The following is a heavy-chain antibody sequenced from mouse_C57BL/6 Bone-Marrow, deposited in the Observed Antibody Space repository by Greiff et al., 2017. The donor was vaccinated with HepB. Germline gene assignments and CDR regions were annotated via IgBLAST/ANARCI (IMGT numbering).Heavy chain of an antibody. CDR3: ARETITTVTSYAMDY. Sequence: QVQLQQSGPELVKPGASVKISCKASGYTFTDYYINWVKQRPGQGLEWIGWIFPGSGSTYYNEKFKGKATLTVDKSSSTAYMLLSSLTSEDSAVYFCARETITTVTSYAMDYWGQGTSVTVSS. CDR1: GYTFTDYY. V-gene: IGHV1-75*01. CDR2: IFPGSGST. J-gene: IGHJ4*01. D-gene: IGHD1-1*01.